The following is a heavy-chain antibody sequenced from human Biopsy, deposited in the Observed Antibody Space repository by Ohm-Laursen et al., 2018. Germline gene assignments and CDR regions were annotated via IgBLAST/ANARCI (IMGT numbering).Heavy chain of an antibody. Sequence: SLRLSCSAPGFTVSSNYMNWVRQAPGKGLEWVSIIYSGGNTYYADSVKGRFTISRDNSKNTLFLQMDSLRADDTAVYYCVKAYSAIYWFDPWGQGTLVTVSS. CDR1: GFTVSSNY. V-gene: IGHV3-53*01. D-gene: IGHD2-21*01. CDR2: IYSGGNT. J-gene: IGHJ5*02. CDR3: VKAYSAIYWFDP.